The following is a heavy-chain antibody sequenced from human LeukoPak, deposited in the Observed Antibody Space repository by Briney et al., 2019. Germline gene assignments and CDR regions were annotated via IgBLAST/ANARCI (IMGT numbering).Heavy chain of an antibody. CDR1: GFTFSNAW. J-gene: IGHJ4*02. Sequence: GGSLRLSCAASGFTFSNAWMSWVRQAPGKGLEWVGRIKSKTDGGTTDYAAPVKGRFTISRDDSKSTLYLQMNSLKTEDTAVYYCTTYTAMVFPVDYWGQGTLVTVSS. D-gene: IGHD5-18*01. V-gene: IGHV3-15*01. CDR2: IKSKTDGGTT. CDR3: TTYTAMVFPVDY.